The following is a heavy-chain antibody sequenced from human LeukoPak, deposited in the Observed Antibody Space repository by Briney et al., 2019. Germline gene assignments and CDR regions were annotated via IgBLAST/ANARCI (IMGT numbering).Heavy chain of an antibody. J-gene: IGHJ4*02. Sequence: KPSETLSLTCAVYIDSFTNYYWNWIRQPPGKGLEWIGKINHSGSTNYNPSLKSRVTISVNTSKNQFTLKLSSVTAAHTAVYYCASSPHYSSATSFDYWGQGTLVTVSS. CDR1: IDSFTNYY. CDR3: ASSPHYSSATSFDY. V-gene: IGHV4-34*01. D-gene: IGHD3-10*01. CDR2: INHSGST.